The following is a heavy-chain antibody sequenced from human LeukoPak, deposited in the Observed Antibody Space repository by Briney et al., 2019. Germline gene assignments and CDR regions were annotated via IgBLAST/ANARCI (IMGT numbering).Heavy chain of an antibody. V-gene: IGHV1-2*02. Sequence: ASVKVSCKASGYTFTGYYMHWVRQAPGQGLEWMGWIYPNSGGTNYAQRFQGRVTMTRDTSISTVYMELSRLRFDDTAVYHCARARGWYNDYWGQGTLVTVSS. CDR1: GYTFTGYY. D-gene: IGHD6-19*01. CDR3: ARARGWYNDY. CDR2: IYPNSGGT. J-gene: IGHJ4*02.